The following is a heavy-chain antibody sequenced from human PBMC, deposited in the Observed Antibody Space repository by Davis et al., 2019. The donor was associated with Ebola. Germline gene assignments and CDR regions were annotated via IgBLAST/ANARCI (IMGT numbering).Heavy chain of an antibody. Sequence: PSETLSLTCTVSGGSISSSSYYWGWIRQPPGKGLEWIGSIYYSGSTYYNPSLKSRVTISVDTSKNQFSLKLSSVTAADTAVYYCARCGYDFWSGYYTPPDYWGQGTLVTVSS. CDR1: GGSISSSSYY. V-gene: IGHV4-39*01. CDR3: ARCGYDFWSGYYTPPDY. CDR2: IYYSGST. J-gene: IGHJ4*02. D-gene: IGHD3-3*01.